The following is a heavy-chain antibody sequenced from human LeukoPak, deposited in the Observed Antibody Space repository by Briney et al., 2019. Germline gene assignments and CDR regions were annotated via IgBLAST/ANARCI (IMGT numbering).Heavy chain of an antibody. D-gene: IGHD2-2*01. Sequence: SETLSLTCTVSGGSISSYYWSWIRQPAGKGLEWIGRIYTSGSTNYNPSLKSRVTMSVDTSKNQFSLKLSSVTAADTAVYYCARETYQLLSGYYYYYMDVWGKGTTVTVSS. V-gene: IGHV4-4*07. J-gene: IGHJ6*03. CDR2: IYTSGST. CDR1: GGSISSYY. CDR3: ARETYQLLSGYYYYYMDV.